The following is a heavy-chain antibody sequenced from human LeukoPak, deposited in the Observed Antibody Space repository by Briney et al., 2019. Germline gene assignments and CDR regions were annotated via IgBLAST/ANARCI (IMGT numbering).Heavy chain of an antibody. CDR3: ARLPSDFTIFGVVPPRFDP. J-gene: IGHJ5*02. V-gene: IGHV4-61*01. CDR1: GGSISSSSYY. Sequence: SETLSLTCTVSGGSISSSSYYWSWIRQPPGKGLEWIGYIYYSGSTNYNPSLKSRVTISVDTSKNQFSLKLSSVTAADTAVYYCARLPSDFTIFGVVPPRFDPWGQGTLVTVSS. CDR2: IYYSGST. D-gene: IGHD3-3*01.